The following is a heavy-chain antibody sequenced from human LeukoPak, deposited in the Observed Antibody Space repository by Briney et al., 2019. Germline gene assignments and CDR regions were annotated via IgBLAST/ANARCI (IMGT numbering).Heavy chain of an antibody. Sequence: SETLSLTCTVSGGSISSYYWSWIRQPPGKGLEWIGYIYYSGSTNYNPSLKSRVTISVDTSKNQFSLRLSSVTAADTAVYYCAREVIAGGYFDYWGQGPLVTVSS. CDR1: GGSISSYY. J-gene: IGHJ4*02. D-gene: IGHD2-21*01. CDR2: IYYSGST. V-gene: IGHV4-59*12. CDR3: AREVIAGGYFDY.